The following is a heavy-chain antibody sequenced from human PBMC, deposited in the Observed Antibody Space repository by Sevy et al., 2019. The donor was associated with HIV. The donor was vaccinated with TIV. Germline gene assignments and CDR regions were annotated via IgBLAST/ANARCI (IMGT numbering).Heavy chain of an antibody. CDR1: GFTFSNAW. J-gene: IGHJ6*02. CDR2: IKSKTDGGTT. D-gene: IGHD1-26*01. V-gene: IGHV3-15*01. CDR3: TTGGSYYYYGMDV. Sequence: GGSLRLSCAASGFTFSNAWMGWVRQAPGKGLEWVGRIKSKTDGGTTDYAAPVKGRFTISRDDSKNTLYLQMNSLKTEDTAVYYCTTGGSYYYYGMDVWGQGTTVTVSS.